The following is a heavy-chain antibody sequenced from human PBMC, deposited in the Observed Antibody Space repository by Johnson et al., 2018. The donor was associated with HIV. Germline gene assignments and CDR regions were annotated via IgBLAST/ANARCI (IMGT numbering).Heavy chain of an antibody. CDR3: ARGGIPI. J-gene: IGHJ3*02. Sequence: QVQLVESGGGVVQPGGSLRLSCAASGFTFSSYGMHWVRQDPGKGLEWVAVVWYDGSNKYYADSVKGRFTIFRDNSKTSLYLQMNSLRGGDTAVYHCARGGIPIWGQGTMVTVSS. CDR1: GFTFSSYG. D-gene: IGHD1-14*01. CDR2: VWYDGSNK. V-gene: IGHV3-33*01.